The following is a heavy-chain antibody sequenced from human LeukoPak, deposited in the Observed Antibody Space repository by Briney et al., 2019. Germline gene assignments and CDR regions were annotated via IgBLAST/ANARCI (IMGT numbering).Heavy chain of an antibody. J-gene: IGHJ6*03. CDR1: GFIFDDYA. V-gene: IGHV3-43D*03. Sequence: PGGSLRLSCAASGFIFDDYAMHWVRQAPGKGLQWVSLISWDGGSTYYADSVKGRFTISRDNSRNSLYLQMNSLRAEDTALYYRAKGASMGYSGYDFLDYHYMDVWGKGTTVTVSS. CDR2: ISWDGGST. D-gene: IGHD5-12*01. CDR3: AKGASMGYSGYDFLDYHYMDV.